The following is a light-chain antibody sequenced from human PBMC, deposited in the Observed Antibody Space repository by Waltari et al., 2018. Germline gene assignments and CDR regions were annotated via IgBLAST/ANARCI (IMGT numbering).Light chain of an antibody. J-gene: IGKJ4*01. CDR2: WAS. CDR1: QCILYTTTNNNY. CDR3: QQYYTTPLT. Sequence: DIVMTQSPDSLAVSLGERATINCKSSQCILYTTTNNNYLAWYKQNAGQPPKLLIYWASNRQSGVPDRFSGSGSGTDFTLTISSLQAEDVAVYYCQQYYTTPLTFGGGTRVEI. V-gene: IGKV4-1*01.